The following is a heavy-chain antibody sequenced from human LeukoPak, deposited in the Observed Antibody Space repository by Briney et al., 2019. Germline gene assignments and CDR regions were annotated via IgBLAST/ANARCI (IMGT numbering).Heavy chain of an antibody. V-gene: IGHV3-30*18. CDR1: GFIFSDFD. J-gene: IGHJ2*01. D-gene: IGHD6-13*01. Sequence: GKSLRLSCAASGFIFSDFDMHWVRQAPGKGLQWVALMSHNGVKDSYEDSVKGRLTISRDNSKNTLYLQMSSLRTEDTAVYYCAQEGIAVPHLTRGYFNLWGRGSLVTVSS. CDR2: MSHNGVKD. CDR3: AQEGIAVPHLTRGYFNL.